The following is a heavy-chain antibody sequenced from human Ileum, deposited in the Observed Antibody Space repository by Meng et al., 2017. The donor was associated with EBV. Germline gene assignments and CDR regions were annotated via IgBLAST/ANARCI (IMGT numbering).Heavy chain of an antibody. CDR2: ISAYNGDT. CDR3: ARVEVGITSGDY. Sequence: QAQLVQSGGEVKKTGASVMVSCKASGYTFTNYGITWVRQAPGQGLEWMGWISAYNGDTNYAQTLQGRVTMTTDTSTSTAYMELRSLRSDDTAVYYCARVEVGITSGDYWGQGTLVTVSS. D-gene: IGHD1-26*01. J-gene: IGHJ4*02. V-gene: IGHV1-18*01. CDR1: GYTFTNYG.